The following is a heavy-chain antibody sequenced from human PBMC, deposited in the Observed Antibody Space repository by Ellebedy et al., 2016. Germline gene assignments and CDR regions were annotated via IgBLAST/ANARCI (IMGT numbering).Heavy chain of an antibody. Sequence: ASVKVSXXASGYSFSNYDIIWVRQSTGQGLEWTGWMNPNIGNTGYAQKFQGRVTMTRDTSINTAYMELSNLRSEDTAVYYCMRALYYYDSSGGYWGQGTLVTVSS. V-gene: IGHV1-8*01. J-gene: IGHJ4*02. CDR2: MNPNIGNT. CDR3: MRALYYYDSSGGY. D-gene: IGHD3-22*01. CDR1: GYSFSNYD.